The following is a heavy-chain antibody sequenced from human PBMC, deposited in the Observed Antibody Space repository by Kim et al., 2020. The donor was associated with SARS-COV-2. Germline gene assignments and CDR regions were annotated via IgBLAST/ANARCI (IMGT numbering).Heavy chain of an antibody. Sequence: SETLSLTCSVSGGSIRSGGYFWTWIRQHPEKGLEWIGYISYSGNSYYSPSLRSRVSISLQTSENQFSLELTSVTAADTAVYYCAREQPLDYWGQGILVT. CDR2: ISYSGNS. D-gene: IGHD5-18*01. V-gene: IGHV4-31*03. CDR1: GGSIRSGGYF. CDR3: AREQPLDY. J-gene: IGHJ4*02.